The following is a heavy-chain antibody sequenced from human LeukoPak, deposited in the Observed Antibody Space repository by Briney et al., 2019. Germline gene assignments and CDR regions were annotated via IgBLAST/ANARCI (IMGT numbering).Heavy chain of an antibody. J-gene: IGHJ5*02. Sequence: VASVKVSCKASGYTFTGYYMHWVRQAPGQGLEWMGWINPNSGGTNYAQKFQGRVTMTRDTSISTAYMELSRLRSDDTAVYYCARDPMVRGSDWFDPWGQGTLVTVSS. CDR1: GYTFTGYY. CDR2: INPNSGGT. V-gene: IGHV1-2*02. D-gene: IGHD3-10*01. CDR3: ARDPMVRGSDWFDP.